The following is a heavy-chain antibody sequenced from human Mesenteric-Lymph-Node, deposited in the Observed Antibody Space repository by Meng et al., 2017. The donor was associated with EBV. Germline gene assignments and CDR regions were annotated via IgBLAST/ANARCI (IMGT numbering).Heavy chain of an antibody. J-gene: IGHJ4*02. CDR3: VRCGAVTLVQGGPDH. Sequence: QGQRRQWGAGLLQPSETLSLTCGVFGGSFGGYFWSWIRQPPGKGLEWIGEINRVGSTNYNPSLKSRLTMSVDTSKNHFSLKLTSVTAADTAVYYCVRCGAVTLVQGGPDHWGQGTLVTVSS. V-gene: IGHV4-34*01. CDR1: GGSFGGYF. D-gene: IGHD3-10*01. CDR2: INRVGST.